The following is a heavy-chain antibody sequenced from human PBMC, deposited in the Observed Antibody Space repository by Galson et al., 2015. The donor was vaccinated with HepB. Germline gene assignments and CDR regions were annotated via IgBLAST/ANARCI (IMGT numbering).Heavy chain of an antibody. CDR2: ISAYNGNT. Sequence: SVKVSCKASGYTFTSYGISWVRQAPGQGLEWMGWISAYNGNTNYAQKLQGRVTMTTDTSTSTAYMELRSLRSDDTAVYYCARETDSYYYGSGSPYDYWGQGTLVTVSS. V-gene: IGHV1-18*04. D-gene: IGHD3-10*01. CDR3: ARETDSYYYGSGSPYDY. CDR1: GYTFTSYG. J-gene: IGHJ4*02.